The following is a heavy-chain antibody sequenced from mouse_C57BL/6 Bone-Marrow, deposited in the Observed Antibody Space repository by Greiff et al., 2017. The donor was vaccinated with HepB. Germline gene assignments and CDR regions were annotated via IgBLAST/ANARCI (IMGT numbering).Heavy chain of an antibody. CDR3: IIYYYGSRNY. Sequence: VQLQQSGAELVRPGASVTLSCKASGYTFTDYEMHWVKQTPVHGLEWIGAIDPETGGTAYNQKFKGKAILTADKSSSTAYMELRSLTSEDSAVYYSIIYYYGSRNYWGQGTTLTVSS. CDR2: IDPETGGT. D-gene: IGHD1-1*01. J-gene: IGHJ2*01. V-gene: IGHV1-15*01. CDR1: GYTFTDYE.